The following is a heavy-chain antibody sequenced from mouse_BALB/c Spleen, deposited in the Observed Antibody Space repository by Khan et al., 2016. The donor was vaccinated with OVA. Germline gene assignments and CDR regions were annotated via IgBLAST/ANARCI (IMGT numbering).Heavy chain of an antibody. V-gene: IGHV2-2*02. Sequence: QVQLKQSGPGLVQPSQSLSITCTVSGFSLTTYGVHWVRQSPGKGLEWLGVIWSGGSNDYNAAFISRLSISKDNSKSQVFFKMNSLQANDTAIYYCARNYDYDEGLAYWGQGTLVIVSA. CDR1: GFSLTTYG. CDR3: ARNYDYDEGLAY. J-gene: IGHJ3*01. D-gene: IGHD2-4*01. CDR2: IWSGGSN.